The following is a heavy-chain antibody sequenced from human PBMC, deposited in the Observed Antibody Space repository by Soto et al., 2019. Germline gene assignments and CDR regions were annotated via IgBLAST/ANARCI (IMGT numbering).Heavy chain of an antibody. V-gene: IGHV3-33*01. J-gene: IGHJ4*02. Sequence: QVQLVESGGGVVQPGSSLRLSCAASGFTFSSYAMHWVRQAPGKGLEWVSVIWKDGSNKYYVDSVKGRFTVSRDNSNSTMYLQMNSLRVEDTAVYYCARNAHGTDYWGQGILVTVSS. CDR3: ARNAHGTDY. CDR2: IWKDGSNK. CDR1: GFTFSSYA. D-gene: IGHD1-1*01.